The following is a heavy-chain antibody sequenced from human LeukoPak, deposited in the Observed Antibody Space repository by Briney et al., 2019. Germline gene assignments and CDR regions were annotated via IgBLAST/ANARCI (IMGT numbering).Heavy chain of an antibody. J-gene: IGHJ3*02. CDR3: ARGGAYCSGGSCYSDAFDI. V-gene: IGHV4-34*01. CDR1: GGSFSDYY. D-gene: IGHD2-15*01. CDR2: INHSGST. Sequence: PSETLSLTCAVYGGSFSDYYWSWIRQPPGKGLEWIGEINHSGSTNYNPSLKSRVTISVDTSKNQFSLKLSSVTAADTAVYYCARGGAYCSGGSCYSDAFDIWGQGTMVTVSS.